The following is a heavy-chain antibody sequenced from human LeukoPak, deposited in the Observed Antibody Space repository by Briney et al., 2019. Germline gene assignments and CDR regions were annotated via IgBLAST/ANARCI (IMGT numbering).Heavy chain of an antibody. Sequence: SETLSLTCAVYGGSFSGYYWSWIRQPPGKGLEWIGEINHSGSTNYNPSLKSRVTISVDTSKNQFSLKLSSVTAADTAVYYCATLAARKTFDYWGQGNLVTVSS. J-gene: IGHJ4*02. D-gene: IGHD6-6*01. CDR3: ATLAARKTFDY. V-gene: IGHV4-34*01. CDR1: GGSFSGYY. CDR2: INHSGST.